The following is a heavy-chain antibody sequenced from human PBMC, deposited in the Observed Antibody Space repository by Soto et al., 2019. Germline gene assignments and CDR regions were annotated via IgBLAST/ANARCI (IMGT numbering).Heavy chain of an antibody. CDR1: GFRFTNYG. CDR2: ISANNDDT. D-gene: IGHD1-1*01. J-gene: IGHJ4*02. V-gene: IGHV1-18*01. Sequence: ASVKVSCKTYGFRFTNYGFSWVRQAPGQGLEWIGWISANNDDTYYAQKFQGRVTMTTDTGTGTAYMELRSLRSDDTAMHYCARKGTGLLFDYWGQGTLVTVYS. CDR3: ARKGTGLLFDY.